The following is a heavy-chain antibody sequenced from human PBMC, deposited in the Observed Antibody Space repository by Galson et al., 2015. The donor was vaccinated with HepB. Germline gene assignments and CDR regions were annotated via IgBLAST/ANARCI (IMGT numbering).Heavy chain of an antibody. D-gene: IGHD6-13*01. V-gene: IGHV2-5*02. J-gene: IGHJ5*02. Sequence: PALVKPTQTLTLTCTFSGFSLSTSGVGVGWIRQPPGKALEWLALIYWDDDKRYSPSLKSRLTITKDTSKNQVVLTMTNMDPVDTATYYCAHRAGQQLVEYWFDPWGQGTLVTVSS. CDR2: IYWDDDK. CDR1: GFSLSTSGVG. CDR3: AHRAGQQLVEYWFDP.